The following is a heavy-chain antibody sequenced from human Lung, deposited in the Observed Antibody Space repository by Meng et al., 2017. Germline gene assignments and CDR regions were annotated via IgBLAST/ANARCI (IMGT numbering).Heavy chain of an antibody. D-gene: IGHD4-17*01. CDR1: GYTFIRYG. Sequence: QVQLVQSGAEVKKPVASVKVSCKASGYTFIRYGISGVRQAPGQGLEWMGWISTYNGNTNYAQKFQGRVTMTTDTSTSTAYMELRSLRSDDTAVYYCAVMGLYGDYDNWYFDLWGRGTLVTVSS. CDR3: AVMGLYGDYDNWYFDL. J-gene: IGHJ2*01. CDR2: ISTYNGNT. V-gene: IGHV1-18*01.